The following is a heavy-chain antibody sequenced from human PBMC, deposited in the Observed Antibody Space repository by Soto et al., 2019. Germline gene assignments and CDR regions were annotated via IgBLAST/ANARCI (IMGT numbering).Heavy chain of an antibody. V-gene: IGHV4-30-4*01. D-gene: IGHD6-6*01. CDR3: ARAWGQLAEFDY. J-gene: IGHJ4*02. CDR1: GGSISSGDYY. Sequence: QVQLQESGPGLVKPSQTLSLTCTVSGGSISSGDYYWSWIRQPPGKGLEWIGYIYYSGSTYYNPSLKSRVTVSVDASKNQFSLKLSSVTAADTAVYYCARAWGQLAEFDYWGQGTLVTVSS. CDR2: IYYSGST.